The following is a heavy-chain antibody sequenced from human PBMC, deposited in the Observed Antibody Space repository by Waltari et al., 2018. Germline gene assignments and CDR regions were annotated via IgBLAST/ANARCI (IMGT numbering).Heavy chain of an antibody. CDR1: GFTFSDFT. V-gene: IGHV3-73*02. CDR2: IRRKANNYAT. Sequence: EVHLVESGGGLVQPGGSLKLSCAASGFTFSDFTMYWVRQASGKGLEGVGHIRRKANNYATGNAASVKGRFTVSRDDSKNTAYLQMNSLRTEDTAIYYCTNFMSGWGQGTTVTVSS. J-gene: IGHJ6*02. D-gene: IGHD3-10*01. CDR3: TNFMSG.